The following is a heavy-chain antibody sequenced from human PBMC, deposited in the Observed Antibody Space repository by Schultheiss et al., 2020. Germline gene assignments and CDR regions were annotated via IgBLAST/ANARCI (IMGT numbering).Heavy chain of an antibody. J-gene: IGHJ4*02. CDR3: ARRSRGSGVYFDY. Sequence: ASVKVSCKASGGTFSSYAISWVRQAPGQGLEWMGWINPNSGGTNYAQKFQGRVTMTRNTSISTAYMELSSLRSEDTAVYYCARRSRGSGVYFDYWGQGTLVTVYS. CDR1: GGTFSSYA. V-gene: IGHV1-8*02. CDR2: INPNSGGT.